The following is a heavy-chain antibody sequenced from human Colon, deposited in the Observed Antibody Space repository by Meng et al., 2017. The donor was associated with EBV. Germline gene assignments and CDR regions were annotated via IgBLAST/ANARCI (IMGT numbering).Heavy chain of an antibody. V-gene: IGHV3-30-3*01. CDR2: ISYDGSNK. CDR3: ARGKTGTNL. D-gene: IGHD1-1*01. J-gene: IGHJ4*02. CDR1: GFTFSSYA. Sequence: QVQLVESGXGVVQPGRSLRLSCAASGFTFSSYAMPWVRQAPGKGLEWVAVISYDGSNKYYADSVKGRFTISRDNSKNTLYLQMNSLRAEDTAVYYCARGKTGTNLWGQGTLVTVSS.